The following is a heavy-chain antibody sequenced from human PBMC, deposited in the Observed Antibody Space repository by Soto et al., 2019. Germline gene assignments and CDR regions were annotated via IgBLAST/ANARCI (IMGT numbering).Heavy chain of an antibody. Sequence: GGSLRLSCAASGFTFSIYSMNWVRQAPGKGLEWVSYIMPGSSHIFYADSVKGRFTISRDNAKNSLYLQMNSLRAEDTAVYYCARDPLVLAAAGTEGEDYWGQGTLVTVSS. D-gene: IGHD6-13*01. V-gene: IGHV3-48*01. J-gene: IGHJ4*02. CDR1: GFTFSIYS. CDR2: IMPGSSHI. CDR3: ARDPLVLAAAGTEGEDY.